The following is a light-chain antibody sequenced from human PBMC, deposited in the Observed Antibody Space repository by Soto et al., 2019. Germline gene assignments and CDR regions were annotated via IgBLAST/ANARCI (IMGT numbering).Light chain of an antibody. CDR1: QSVSNNY. Sequence: EIVLTQSPGTLSLSPWERATLSCRSSQSVSNNYLAWYQQKPGQAPRLLIYGASTRASGIPDRFSGSGSGTDFTLTISRLEHEDSAVYYCQQYGSSHTWTFGQGTKVDIK. CDR3: QQYGSSHTWT. J-gene: IGKJ1*01. CDR2: GAS. V-gene: IGKV3-20*01.